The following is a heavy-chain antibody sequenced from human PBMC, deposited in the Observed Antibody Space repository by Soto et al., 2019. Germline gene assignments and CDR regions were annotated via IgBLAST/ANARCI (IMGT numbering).Heavy chain of an antibody. CDR2: IDTDGGGT. Sequence: EVQLVESGGGLVQPGGSLRVSCAASGFTLRSHRIHWVRQAPGKGLEWVSRIDTDGGGTRYADSVKGRFTISTDNAKNTLYLEMNGLRAEDTAVYYCATVFDLWGQGTLVTVSS. J-gene: IGHJ5*02. CDR1: GFTLRSHR. V-gene: IGHV3-74*01. CDR3: ATVFDL.